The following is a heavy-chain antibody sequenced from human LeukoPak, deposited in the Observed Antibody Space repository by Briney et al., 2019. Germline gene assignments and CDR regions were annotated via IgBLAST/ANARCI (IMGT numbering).Heavy chain of an antibody. CDR1: GFTFGSYG. D-gene: IGHD3-10*01. CDR2: ISSSSSYI. V-gene: IGHV3-21*01. Sequence: SGGSLRLSCAASGFTFGSYGMSWVRQAPGKGLEWVSSISSSSSYIYYADSVKGRFTISRDNAKNSLYLQMNSLRAEDTAVYYCARDGYGSGSSDYWGQGTLVTVSS. J-gene: IGHJ4*02. CDR3: ARDGYGSGSSDY.